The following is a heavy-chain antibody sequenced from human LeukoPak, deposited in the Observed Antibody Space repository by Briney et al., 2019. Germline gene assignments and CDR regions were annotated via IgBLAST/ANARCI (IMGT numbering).Heavy chain of an antibody. CDR1: GFTFSSYA. CDR3: ARGILTGVDYFDY. CDR2: ISYDGSNK. Sequence: GGSLRLSCAASGFTFSSYAMHWVRQAPGKGLEWVAVISYDGSNKYYADSVKGRFTISRDNSKNTLYLQMNSLRAEDTAVYYCARGILTGVDYFDYWGQGTLVTVSS. J-gene: IGHJ4*02. D-gene: IGHD3-9*01. V-gene: IGHV3-30-3*01.